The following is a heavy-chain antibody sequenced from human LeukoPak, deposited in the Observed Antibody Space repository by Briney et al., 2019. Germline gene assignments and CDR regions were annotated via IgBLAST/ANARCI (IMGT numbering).Heavy chain of an antibody. CDR3: ARDSKVVPAAMLAY. V-gene: IGHV4-4*02. CDR2: IYHSGST. D-gene: IGHD2-2*01. Sequence: SETLSLTCAVSGGSISSSNWWSWVRQPPGKGLEWIGEIYHSGSTNYNESLKSRVTISVDKSKNQFFLKLSSVTAADTAVYYCARDSKVVPAAMLAYWGQGTLVTVSS. CDR1: GGSISSSNW. J-gene: IGHJ4*02.